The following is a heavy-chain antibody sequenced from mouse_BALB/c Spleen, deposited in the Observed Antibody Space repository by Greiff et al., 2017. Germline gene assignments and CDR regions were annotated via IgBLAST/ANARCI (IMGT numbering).Heavy chain of an antibody. CDR3: ARHSWFAY. Sequence: EVMLVESGGGLVQPGGSLKLSCAASGFTFSSYTMSWVRQTPEKRLEWVAYISNGGGSTYYPDTVKGRFTISRDNAKNTLYLQMSSLKSEDTAMYYCARHSWFAYWGQGTLVTVSA. CDR2: ISNGGGST. CDR1: GFTFSSYT. V-gene: IGHV5-12-2*01. J-gene: IGHJ3*01.